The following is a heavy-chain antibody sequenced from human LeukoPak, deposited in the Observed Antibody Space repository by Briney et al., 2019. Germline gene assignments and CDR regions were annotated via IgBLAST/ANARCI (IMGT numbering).Heavy chain of an antibody. D-gene: IGHD5-18*01. Sequence: ASETLSLTCTVSGGSISSSSYYWGWIRQPPGKGLEWIGSIYYSGSTYYNPSLKSRVTISVDTSKNQFSLKLSSVTAADTAVYYCASYTAMVLYDAFDIWGQGTMVTVSS. CDR2: IYYSGST. CDR3: ASYTAMVLYDAFDI. J-gene: IGHJ3*02. CDR1: GGSISSSSYY. V-gene: IGHV4-39*01.